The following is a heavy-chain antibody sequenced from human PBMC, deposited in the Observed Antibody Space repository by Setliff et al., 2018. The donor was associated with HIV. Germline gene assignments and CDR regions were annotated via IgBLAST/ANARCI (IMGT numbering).Heavy chain of an antibody. J-gene: IGHJ4*02. V-gene: IGHV4-61*02. CDR3: ARELPYSFGYYFDY. CDR2: IYTSGST. Sequence: LSLTCTVSGGSISSGGYYWSWIRQPAGKGLEWIGRIYTSGSTNYNPSLKSRLTISVDTSKNQFSLTLSSVTAADTAVYYCARELPYSFGYYFDYWGQGTLVTVSS. CDR1: GGSISSGGYY. D-gene: IGHD5-18*01.